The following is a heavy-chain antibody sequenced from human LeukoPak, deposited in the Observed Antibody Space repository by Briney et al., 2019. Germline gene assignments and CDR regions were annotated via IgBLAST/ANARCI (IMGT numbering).Heavy chain of an antibody. J-gene: IGHJ4*02. V-gene: IGHV3-66*01. CDR2: IYSGGST. CDR1: GFTVSSNY. Sequence: GGSLRLSCAASGFTVSSNYMSWVRQAPGKGMEWVSVIYSGGSTYYADSVKGRFTISRDNSKNTLYLQMNSLRAEDTAVYYCARDSRRILPSDWGQGTLVTVSS. D-gene: IGHD2-15*01. CDR3: ARDSRRILPSD.